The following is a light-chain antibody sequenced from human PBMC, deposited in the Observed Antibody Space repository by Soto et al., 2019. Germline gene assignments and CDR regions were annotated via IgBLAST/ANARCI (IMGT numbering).Light chain of an antibody. Sequence: QAVLTQPASVSGSPGQSITISCTGTSSVVGSYNLVSWYQQHPGKAPKLMIYEGSKRPSGVSNRFSGSKSGNTASLTISGLQAEDEADYYCCSYAGSSLYVFGTGTKVTVL. CDR2: EGS. CDR1: SSVVGSYNL. CDR3: CSYAGSSLYV. V-gene: IGLV2-23*01. J-gene: IGLJ1*01.